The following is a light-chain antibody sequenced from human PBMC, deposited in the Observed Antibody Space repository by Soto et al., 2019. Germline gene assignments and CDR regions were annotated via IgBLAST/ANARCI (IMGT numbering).Light chain of an antibody. CDR1: QDITLY. CDR3: QQYDSRPNT. CDR2: DVS. V-gene: IGKV1-33*01. Sequence: DIQMTQSPSSLSASVGDRVTITCQASQDITLYLNWYQHKAGKAPNLLIHDVSTLETGVPARFSGRGSVTIFTLTIILRQPEYVATYYLQQYDSRPNTFGQGTKVEIK. J-gene: IGKJ2*01.